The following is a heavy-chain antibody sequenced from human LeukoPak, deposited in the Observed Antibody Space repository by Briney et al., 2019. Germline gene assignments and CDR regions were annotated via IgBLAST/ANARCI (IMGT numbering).Heavy chain of an antibody. J-gene: IGHJ4*02. CDR3: AKSRSGSANWALQIFDN. V-gene: IGHV3-30-3*02. CDR2: ISYDGSNK. Sequence: GGSLRLSCAASGFTFSSYAMHWVRQAPGKGLEWVAVISYDGSNKYYADSVKGRFTISRDNSKNTLYLQMNSLRAEDTAVYFCAKSRSGSANWALQIFDNWGQGTLVTVSS. CDR1: GFTFSSYA. D-gene: IGHD1-1*01.